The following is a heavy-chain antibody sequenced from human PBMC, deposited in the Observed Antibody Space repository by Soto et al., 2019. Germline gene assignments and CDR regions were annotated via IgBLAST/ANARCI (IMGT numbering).Heavy chain of an antibody. CDR3: ARDISGNVYYYGMDV. D-gene: IGHD2-15*01. CDR1: RFTFSDYS. J-gene: IGHJ6*02. CDR2: ISSSSSYI. Sequence: GGSLRLSCAASRFTFSDYSMNWVRQAPGKGLEWVSSISSSSSYIYYTDSVKGRFTISRDNAKNSLYLQMNSLRAEDTAVYYCARDISGNVYYYGMDVWGQGTTVTVSS. V-gene: IGHV3-21*01.